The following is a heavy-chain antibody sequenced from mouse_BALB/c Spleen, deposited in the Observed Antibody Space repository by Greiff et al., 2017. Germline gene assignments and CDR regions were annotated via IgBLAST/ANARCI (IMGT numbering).Heavy chain of an antibody. CDR3: ARDDYDDGMDY. CDR2: ISSGSSTI. J-gene: IGHJ4*01. CDR1: GFTFSSFG. Sequence: EVNVVESGGGLVQPGGSRKLSCAASGFTFSSFGMHWVRQAPEKGLEWVAYISSGSSTIYYADTVKGRFTISRDNPKNTLFLQMTSLRSEDTAMYYCARDDYDDGMDYWGQGTSVTVSS. D-gene: IGHD2-4*01. V-gene: IGHV5-17*02.